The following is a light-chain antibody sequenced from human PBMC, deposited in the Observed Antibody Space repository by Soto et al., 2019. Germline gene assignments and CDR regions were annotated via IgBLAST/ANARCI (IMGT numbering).Light chain of an antibody. Sequence: EIVMTQSPATLSVSPGQGATLSCRASQPISRNLAWYQQKPGQAPRLLMYGASTRATDIPGRFSGGGSGTEFTLTISSLQSEDFAIYFCQQYNTWPRTVGQGTKVEVK. CDR3: QQYNTWPRT. CDR1: QPISRN. J-gene: IGKJ1*01. CDR2: GAS. V-gene: IGKV3-15*01.